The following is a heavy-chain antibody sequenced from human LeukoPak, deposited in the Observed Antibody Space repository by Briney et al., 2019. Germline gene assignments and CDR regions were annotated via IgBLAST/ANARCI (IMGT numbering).Heavy chain of an antibody. CDR2: IRYDGSEK. CDR1: GFSFSSYG. CDR3: AKGYNYGADY. J-gene: IGHJ4*02. D-gene: IGHD5-18*01. Sequence: GGSLRLSCGASGFSFSSYGMHWLRQAPGKGLEWVAFIRYDGSEKDYADSVKGRFTISRDNSKNTVHLQMNSLRAEDTATYYCAKGYNYGADYWGQGTLVTVSS. V-gene: IGHV3-30*02.